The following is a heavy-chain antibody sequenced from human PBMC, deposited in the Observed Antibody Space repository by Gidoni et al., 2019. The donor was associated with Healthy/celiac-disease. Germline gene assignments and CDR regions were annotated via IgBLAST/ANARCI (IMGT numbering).Heavy chain of an antibody. CDR2: ISGSGGST. CDR1: GVTFSSYA. Sequence: EVQRLESGGGLVQPGGSLRRSGAASGVTFSSYAMSWVRQAPGKGLELVSAISGSGGSTYYADSVKGRFTISRHNSKNTLYLQMNSLRAEDTAVYYCAKYDFWSGPTQRDYWGQGTLVTVSS. J-gene: IGHJ4*02. V-gene: IGHV3-23*01. D-gene: IGHD3-3*01. CDR3: AKYDFWSGPTQRDY.